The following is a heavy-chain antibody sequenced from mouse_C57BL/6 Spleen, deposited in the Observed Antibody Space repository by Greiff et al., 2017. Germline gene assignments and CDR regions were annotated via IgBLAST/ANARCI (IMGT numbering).Heavy chain of an antibody. J-gene: IGHJ4*01. D-gene: IGHD2-2*01. Sequence: VQLQQSGPELVKPGASVKISCKASGYSFTGYYMNWVKQSPEKSLEWIGEINPSTGGTTYNQKFKAKATLTVDKSSSTAYMQLKSLTSEDSAVYYCARWGLRRTAMDYWGQGTSVTVSS. V-gene: IGHV1-42*01. CDR2: INPSTGGT. CDR1: GYSFTGYY. CDR3: ARWGLRRTAMDY.